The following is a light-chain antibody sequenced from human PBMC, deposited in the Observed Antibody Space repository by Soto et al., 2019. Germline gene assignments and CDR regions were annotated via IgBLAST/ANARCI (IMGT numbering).Light chain of an antibody. CDR2: GAS. CDR1: QSVSSSH. CDR3: QQYGSSPPQT. J-gene: IGKJ1*01. Sequence: EIVLTQSPGTLSLSPGERATLSCRASQSVSSSHLAWYQQKPGQAPRLLIYGASSRATGIPDRFSGSGSGTDFALTISRLEPEDFAVYYCQQYGSSPPQTFGQGTKVDIK. V-gene: IGKV3-20*01.